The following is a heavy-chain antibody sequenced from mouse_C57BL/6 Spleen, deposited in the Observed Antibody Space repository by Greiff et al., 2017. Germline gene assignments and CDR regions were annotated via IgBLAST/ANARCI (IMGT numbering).Heavy chain of an antibody. CDR2: INYDGSST. V-gene: IGHV5-16*01. CDR3: ARDIGERNYYAMDY. J-gene: IGHJ4*01. CDR1: GFTFSDYY. Sequence: EVKLVESEGGLVQPGSSMKLSCTASGFTFSDYYMAWVRQVPEKGLEWVANINYDGSSTYYLDSLKSRFIISRDNAKNILYLQMSSLKSEDTATYYCARDIGERNYYAMDYWGQGTSVTVSS.